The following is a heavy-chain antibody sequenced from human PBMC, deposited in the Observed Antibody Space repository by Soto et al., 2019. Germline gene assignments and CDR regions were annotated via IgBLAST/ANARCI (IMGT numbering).Heavy chain of an antibody. V-gene: IGHV3-33*01. D-gene: IGHD1-1*01. CDR1: AFAFGVYG. CDR2: IGHEGKYP. Sequence: QVQLVDSGGGVVQPGRSLRLSCAASAFAFGVYGMHWVRQAPGKGLEWVAVIGHEGKYPQYADSVKGRFTIPRDHSENTLYLQTDSLKVDQTAVYFAARDVQVGRTFDYWGQGTLVTVSS. CDR3: ARDVQVGRTFDY. J-gene: IGHJ4*02.